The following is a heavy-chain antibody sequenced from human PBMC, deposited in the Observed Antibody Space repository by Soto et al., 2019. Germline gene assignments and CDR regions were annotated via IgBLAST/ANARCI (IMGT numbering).Heavy chain of an antibody. D-gene: IGHD2-15*01. V-gene: IGHV1-69*01. Sequence: QVQLVQSGAEVKKPGSSVKVSCKASGGTFSSYAISWVRQAPGQGLEWMGGIIPIFGTANYAQKFQGRVTITADESTSTAYMELSSLRSEDTAVYYCARLGYCSGGSCYSPQYYGMDVWGQGTTFTVSS. CDR1: GGTFSSYA. J-gene: IGHJ6*02. CDR3: ARLGYCSGGSCYSPQYYGMDV. CDR2: IIPIFGTA.